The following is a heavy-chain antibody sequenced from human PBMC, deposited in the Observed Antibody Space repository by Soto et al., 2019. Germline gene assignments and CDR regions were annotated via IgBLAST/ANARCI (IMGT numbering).Heavy chain of an antibody. V-gene: IGHV4-39*02. CDR1: GGSISTDSYN. J-gene: IGHJ3*01. CDR2: IYYDGTP. CDR3: ARFSGNAFDV. D-gene: IGHD1-1*01. Sequence: QLQLQESGPGLVKPSETLSLTCSVSGGSISTDSYNWDWIRQSPGKGLEWIGTIYYDGTPSYNPSLKSQVTIAVDTSRNHLSLNVKSVPAAGTAMYYCARFSGNAFDVWGQGTRVKVSS.